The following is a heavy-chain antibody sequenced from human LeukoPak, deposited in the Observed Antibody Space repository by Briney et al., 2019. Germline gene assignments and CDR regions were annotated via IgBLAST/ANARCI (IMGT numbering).Heavy chain of an antibody. V-gene: IGHV3-21*01. Sequence: PGGSLRLSCAASGFTFSSYSMNWVRQAPGKGLEWVSSISSSSSYIYYADSVKGRFTISRDNAKNSLYLQMNSLRAEDTAVYYCARDPSYYDILTGHPMYYFDYWGQGTLVTVSS. CDR3: ARDPSYYDILTGHPMYYFDY. CDR2: ISSSSSYI. J-gene: IGHJ4*02. CDR1: GFTFSSYS. D-gene: IGHD3-9*01.